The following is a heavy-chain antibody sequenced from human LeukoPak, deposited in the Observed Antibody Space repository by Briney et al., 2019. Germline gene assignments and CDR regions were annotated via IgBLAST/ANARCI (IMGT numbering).Heavy chain of an antibody. J-gene: IGHJ6*03. CDR1: GFTFSSYA. CDR2: ISYDGSNK. D-gene: IGHD3-10*01. Sequence: PGRSLRLSCAASGFTFSSYAMHWVSQAPGKGVEWVAVISYDGSNKYYADSVKGRFTISRDNSKNTLYLQMNSLRAEDTAVYYCARGDREHYYGPTRLADYYYMDVWGKGTTVTVSS. V-gene: IGHV3-30*04. CDR3: ARGDREHYYGPTRLADYYYMDV.